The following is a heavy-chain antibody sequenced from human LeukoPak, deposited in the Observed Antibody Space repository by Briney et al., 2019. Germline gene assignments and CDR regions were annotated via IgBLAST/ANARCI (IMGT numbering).Heavy chain of an antibody. Sequence: GGSLRPSCGASGFIFSDFEMNWVRQAPGKGLEWVAYISSSGSTIYYADSLRGRFTVSRDNARNSLYLQMNSLRLKDTAVYYCAREDGEGIFYYMDVWGKGTTVTVS. CDR2: ISSSGSTI. V-gene: IGHV3-48*03. D-gene: IGHD2-21*01. CDR1: GFIFSDFE. J-gene: IGHJ6*03. CDR3: AREDGEGIFYYMDV.